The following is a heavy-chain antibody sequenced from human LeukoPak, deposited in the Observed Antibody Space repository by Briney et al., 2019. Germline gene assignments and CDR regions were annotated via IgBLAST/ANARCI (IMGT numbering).Heavy chain of an antibody. CDR1: GFSLSTSGMC. J-gene: IGHJ6*03. D-gene: IGHD2-21*02. V-gene: IGHV2-70*11. CDR2: IDWDDDK. CDR3: ARIQVVTAPYYCYYYMDV. Sequence: SGPALVKPTQTLTLTCTFSGFSLSTSGMCVSWIRQPPGKALEWLARIDWDDDKYYSTSLKTRLTISKDTSKNQVVLTMTNMDPVDTATYYCARIQVVTAPYYCYYYMDVWGKGTTVTVSS.